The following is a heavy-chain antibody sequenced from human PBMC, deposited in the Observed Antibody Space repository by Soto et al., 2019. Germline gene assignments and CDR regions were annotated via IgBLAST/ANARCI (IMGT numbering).Heavy chain of an antibody. CDR1: GGSFSGYY. Sequence: SETLSLTCAVYGGSFSGYYWSWIRQPPGKGLEWIGEINHSGSTNYNPSLKSRVTISVDTSKNQFSLKLSSVTAADTAVYYCARERGMVTRLYGLRSTALDYWGQGTLVTVSS. CDR2: INHSGST. D-gene: IGHD3-16*01. J-gene: IGHJ4*02. CDR3: ARERGMVTRLYGLRSTALDY. V-gene: IGHV4-34*01.